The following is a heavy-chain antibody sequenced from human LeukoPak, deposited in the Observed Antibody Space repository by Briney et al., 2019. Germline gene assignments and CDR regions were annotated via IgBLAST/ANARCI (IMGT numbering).Heavy chain of an antibody. J-gene: IGHJ1*01. CDR3: ARGSGWYPH. CDR1: GGSVGSNY. CDR2: ISYSGDT. V-gene: IGHV4-59*02. D-gene: IGHD6-19*01. Sequence: SETLSLTCSVSGGSVGSNYWSWVRQPPGKGLEWIGYISYSGDTKYNPSLKSQLSMSVDTSKNQCSLMLTSVTAADTAVYYCARGSGWYPHWGQGTLVTVSS.